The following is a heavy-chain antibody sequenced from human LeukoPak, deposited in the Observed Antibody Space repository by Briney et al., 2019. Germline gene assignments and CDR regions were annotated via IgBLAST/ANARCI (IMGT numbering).Heavy chain of an antibody. CDR2: ISSSSSYI. D-gene: IGHD6-13*01. CDR3: ARAQISSSPGFDY. CDR1: GFTFSSYS. J-gene: IGHJ4*02. Sequence: KPGGSLRLSCAASGFTFSSYSMNWVRQAPGKGLEWVSSISSSSSYIYYADSVKGRFTISRDNSKNTLYLQMNSLRAEDTAVYYCARAQISSSPGFDYWGQGTLVTVSS. V-gene: IGHV3-21*01.